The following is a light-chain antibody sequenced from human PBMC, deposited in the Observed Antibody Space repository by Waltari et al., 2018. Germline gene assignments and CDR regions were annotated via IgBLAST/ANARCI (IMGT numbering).Light chain of an antibody. V-gene: IGKV4-1*01. Sequence: IVMTQSPDSLAVSLCDRATIHCNSSPSFLYSSNNRNYLSWYQHKPGQPPKLLIYWASTRKSGVPDRFSGSGSGTDFTLTVSSLQAEDVAVYYCQQYYTPPQTFGQGTKVEIK. J-gene: IGKJ1*01. CDR2: WAS. CDR3: QQYYTPPQT. CDR1: PSFLYSSNNRNY.